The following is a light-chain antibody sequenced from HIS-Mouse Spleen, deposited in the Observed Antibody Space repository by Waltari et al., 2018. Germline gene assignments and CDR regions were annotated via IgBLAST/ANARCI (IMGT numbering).Light chain of an antibody. CDR3: SSYTSSSTRV. Sequence: QSALTQPSSASGSPGPSTTTSCPGTRRNHGGYNYFPWYQQHPGNAPKLMIYDVSNRPSGVSNRFSGSKSGNTASLTISGLQAEDEADYYCSSYTSSSTRVFGGGTKLTVL. CDR2: DVS. J-gene: IGLJ3*02. V-gene: IGLV2-14*03. CDR1: RRNHGGYNY.